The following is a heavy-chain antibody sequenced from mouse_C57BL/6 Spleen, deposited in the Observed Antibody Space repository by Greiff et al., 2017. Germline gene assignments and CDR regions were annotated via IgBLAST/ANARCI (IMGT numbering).Heavy chain of an antibody. CDR2: IRLKSDNYAT. CDR1: GFTFSNYW. V-gene: IGHV6-3*01. D-gene: IGHD1-1*01. Sequence: EVMLVESGGGLVQPGGSMKLSCVASGFTFSNYWMNWVRQSPEKGLEWVAQIRLKSDNYATDYAESVKGRFTISRDNSKSSVYLQMNNLRAEDTGIYYCTANYGSSYGAYWGQGTLVTVSA. J-gene: IGHJ3*01. CDR3: TANYGSSYGAY.